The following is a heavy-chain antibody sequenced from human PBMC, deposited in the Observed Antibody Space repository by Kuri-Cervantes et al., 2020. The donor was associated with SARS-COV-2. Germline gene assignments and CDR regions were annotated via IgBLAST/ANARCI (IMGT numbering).Heavy chain of an antibody. Sequence: GGSLRLSCADSGFTFSSYSMNWVRQAPGKGLEWVSYISSSSSYIYYADSLKGRFNISRDNAKNSLYLQMNSLRAEDTAVYYCARADLSDFAFDIWGQGTMVTVSS. CDR1: GFTFSSYS. CDR2: ISSSSSYI. J-gene: IGHJ3*02. D-gene: IGHD2-21*01. V-gene: IGHV3-21*01. CDR3: ARADLSDFAFDI.